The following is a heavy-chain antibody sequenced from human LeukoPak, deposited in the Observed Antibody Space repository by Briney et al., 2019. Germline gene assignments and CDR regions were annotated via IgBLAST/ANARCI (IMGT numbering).Heavy chain of an antibody. CDR2: IWYDGSNK. CDR1: GFTFSSYS. CDR3: ARALTVLGYCSGGSCHPFDY. Sequence: GGSLRLSCAAPGFTFSSYSMNWVRQAPGKGLEWVAVIWYDGSNKYYADSVKGRFTISRDNSKNTLYLQMNSLRAEDTAVYYCARALTVLGYCSGGSCHPFDYWGQGTLVTVSS. D-gene: IGHD2-15*01. V-gene: IGHV3-33*08. J-gene: IGHJ4*02.